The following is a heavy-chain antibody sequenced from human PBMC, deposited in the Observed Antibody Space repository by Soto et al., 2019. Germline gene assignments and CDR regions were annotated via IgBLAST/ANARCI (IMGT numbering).Heavy chain of an antibody. D-gene: IGHD1-1*01. CDR2: IIPIFGTA. Sequence: QVQLVQSGAEVKKPGSSVRVSCKASGGTFSSYAINWVQQAPGQGLEWMGGIIPIFGTANYAQTFQGRVTITADDSTSTAYMELSSVRSGDTAVYYCAREGRERSTGTVQWSMWFGPWGQGSLVNVSS. CDR1: GGTFSSYA. CDR3: AREGRERSTGTVQWSMWFGP. J-gene: IGHJ5*02. V-gene: IGHV1-69*01.